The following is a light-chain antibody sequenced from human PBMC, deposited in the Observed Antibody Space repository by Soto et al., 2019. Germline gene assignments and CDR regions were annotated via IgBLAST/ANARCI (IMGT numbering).Light chain of an antibody. V-gene: IGLV2-14*01. CDR2: DVS. CDR1: SSDVGGYNY. J-gene: IGLJ1*01. CDR3: SSYTSSSTHYV. Sequence: QSALTQPASVSGSPGQSITISCTGTSSDVGGYNYVSWYQQHPGKDPKLMIYDVSNRPSGVSNRFSGSKSGNTASLTISVLQAEDEADYYCSSYTSSSTHYVFGTGTRSPS.